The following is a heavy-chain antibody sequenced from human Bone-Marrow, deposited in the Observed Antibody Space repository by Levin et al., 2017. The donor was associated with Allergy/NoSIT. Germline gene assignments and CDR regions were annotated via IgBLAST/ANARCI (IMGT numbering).Heavy chain of an antibody. Sequence: ASVKVSCKSSGYTFTDYFLHWVRQAPGQGLEWMGWINPKSGGTNYAHKFRGRVTLTRDTSMTTVYMDLSRLSSDDTAIFYCAGAMPGSGTPPSFDSWGQGALVAVSS. V-gene: IGHV1-2*02. CDR3: AGAMPGSGTPPSFDS. D-gene: IGHD3-10*01. J-gene: IGHJ4*02. CDR1: GYTFTDYF. CDR2: INPKSGGT.